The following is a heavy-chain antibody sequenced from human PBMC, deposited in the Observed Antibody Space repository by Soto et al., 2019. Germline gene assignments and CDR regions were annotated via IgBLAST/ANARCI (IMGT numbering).Heavy chain of an antibody. J-gene: IGHJ6*02. CDR3: ARGLTAVAGTLEYWDYYYGMDV. CDR1: GGTFSSYA. Sequence: ASVKVSCKASGGTFSSYAISWVRQAPGQGLEWMGGIIPIFGTANYAQKFQGRVTITADESTSTAYMELSSLRSEDTAVYYCARGLTAVAGTLEYWDYYYGMDVWGQGTTVTVSS. V-gene: IGHV1-69*13. D-gene: IGHD6-19*01. CDR2: IIPIFGTA.